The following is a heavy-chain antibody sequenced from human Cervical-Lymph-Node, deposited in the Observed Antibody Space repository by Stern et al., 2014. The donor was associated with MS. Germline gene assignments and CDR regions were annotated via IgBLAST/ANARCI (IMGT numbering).Heavy chain of an antibody. CDR2: INHSGST. V-gene: IGHV4-34*01. CDR3: ARGSGTVTTSIDY. Sequence: QLQQWGAGLLKPSETLSLTCAVYGGSFSGYYWSWIRQPPGKGLEWIGEINHSGSTNYNPSLKSRVTISVDTSKNQFSLKLSSVTAADTAVYYCARGSGTVTTSIDYWGQGTLVTVSS. CDR1: GGSFSGYY. J-gene: IGHJ4*02. D-gene: IGHD4-17*01.